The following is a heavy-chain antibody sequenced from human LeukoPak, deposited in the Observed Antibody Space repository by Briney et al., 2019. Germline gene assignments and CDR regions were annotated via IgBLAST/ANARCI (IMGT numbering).Heavy chain of an antibody. CDR3: AKGDVVVVAATPSWFDP. CDR1: GFTFSSYA. CDR2: ISGSGGST. Sequence: PGGSLRLSCAASGFTFSSYAMSWVRQAPGKGLEWVSAISGSGGSTYYADSVKGRFTISRDNSKNTLYLQMNSLRAEDTAVYYWAKGDVVVVAATPSWFDPWGQGTLVTVSS. V-gene: IGHV3-23*01. D-gene: IGHD2-15*01. J-gene: IGHJ5*02.